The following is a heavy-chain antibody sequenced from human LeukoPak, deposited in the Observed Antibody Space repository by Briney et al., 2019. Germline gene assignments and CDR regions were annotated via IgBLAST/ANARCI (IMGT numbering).Heavy chain of an antibody. D-gene: IGHD6-19*01. CDR2: IYHSGST. Sequence: SETLSLTCTVSGGSISSSSYYWGWIRQPPGRGLEWIGEIYHSGSTNYNPSLKSRVTISVDKSKNQFSLKLSSVTAADTAVYYCATSPSSGWYAVDYWGQGTLVTVSS. CDR3: ATSPSSGWYAVDY. V-gene: IGHV4-39*07. CDR1: GGSISSSSYY. J-gene: IGHJ4*02.